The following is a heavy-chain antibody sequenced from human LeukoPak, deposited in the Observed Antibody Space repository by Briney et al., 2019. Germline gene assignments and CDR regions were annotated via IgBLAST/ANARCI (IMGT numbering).Heavy chain of an antibody. CDR1: GYTFTSYD. CDR2: MNPNSGNT. J-gene: IGHJ4*02. Sequence: ASVKVSCKASGYTFTSYDINWVRQATGQGLEWMGWMNPNSGNTGYAQKLQGRVTMTTDTSTSTAYMELSSLRSEDTAVYYCARDTYSSSSRAFDYWGQGTLVTVSS. V-gene: IGHV1-8*01. CDR3: ARDTYSSSSRAFDY. D-gene: IGHD6-6*01.